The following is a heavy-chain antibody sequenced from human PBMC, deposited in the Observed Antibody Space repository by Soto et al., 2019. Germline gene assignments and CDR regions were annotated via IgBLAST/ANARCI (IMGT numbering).Heavy chain of an antibody. Sequence: GGSLRLSCAASGFTFSRYGMHWVRQAPGKGLEWVAVISYDGSNKYYADSVKGRFTISRDNSKNTLYLQMNSLRAEDTAVYYCAKARLDGDYLDFDYWGQGTLVTVSS. CDR2: ISYDGSNK. D-gene: IGHD4-17*01. CDR1: GFTFSRYG. CDR3: AKARLDGDYLDFDY. J-gene: IGHJ4*02. V-gene: IGHV3-30*18.